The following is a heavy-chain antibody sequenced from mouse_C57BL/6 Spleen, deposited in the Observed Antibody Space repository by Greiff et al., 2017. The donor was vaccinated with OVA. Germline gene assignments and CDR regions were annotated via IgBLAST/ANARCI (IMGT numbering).Heavy chain of an antibody. CDR1: GYTFTSYW. CDR2: IDPSDSET. Sequence: QVQLQQPGAELVRPGSSVKLSCKASGYTFTSYWMHWVKQRPIQGLEWIGNIDPSDSETHYNQKFKDKATLTGDKSSSTAYMQLSSLTSEDSAVYYCASFYDGYPAYFDYWGQGTTLTVSS. J-gene: IGHJ2*01. V-gene: IGHV1-52*01. D-gene: IGHD2-3*01. CDR3: ASFYDGYPAYFDY.